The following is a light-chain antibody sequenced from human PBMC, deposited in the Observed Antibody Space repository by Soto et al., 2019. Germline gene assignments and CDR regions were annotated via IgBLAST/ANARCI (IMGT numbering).Light chain of an antibody. CDR3: QQYSSSLWT. V-gene: IGKV3-20*01. J-gene: IGKJ1*01. Sequence: EIVLTQSPGTLSLSPGERATLSCRASQSVSSSYLAWYQQKPGQAPRLLIYGASSRATCIPDRFNGSGSGTVISLTISRLELEDCTVYYCQQYSSSLWTFGQGTKVYIK. CDR2: GAS. CDR1: QSVSSSY.